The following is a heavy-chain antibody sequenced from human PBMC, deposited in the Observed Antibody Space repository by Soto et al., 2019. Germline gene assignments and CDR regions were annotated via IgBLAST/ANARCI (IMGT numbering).Heavy chain of an antibody. CDR1: GFTFRSYW. D-gene: IGHD6-13*01. CDR2: IKEDGSEK. V-gene: IGHV3-7*01. CDR3: ARRGPGTYFDY. J-gene: IGHJ4*02. Sequence: GGSLRLSCEASGFTFRSYWMTWVRQAPGKGLEWVANIKEDGSEKYYVDSVKGRFTISRDNAKNSLYLQMNSLRAEDTAVYYCARRGPGTYFDYWGQGTLVTVSS.